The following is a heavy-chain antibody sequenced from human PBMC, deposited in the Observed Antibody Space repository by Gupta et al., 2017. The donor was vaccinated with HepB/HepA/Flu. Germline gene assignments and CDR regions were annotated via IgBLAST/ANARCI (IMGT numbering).Heavy chain of an antibody. CDR2: IRSKANSYTT. Sequence: EVQLVESGGGLVQPGGSLTLSGAASGFIFHDSPMHWVRQASGKGLEWFGRIRSKANSYTTEYAASVKGRFTISRDDSKNTAYLQMHSLKTEDTAVYYCTRLPIVGATSGEDWFDPWGQGTLVTVSS. CDR3: TRLPIVGATSGEDWFDP. D-gene: IGHD1-26*01. J-gene: IGHJ5*02. V-gene: IGHV3-73*02. CDR1: GFIFHDSP.